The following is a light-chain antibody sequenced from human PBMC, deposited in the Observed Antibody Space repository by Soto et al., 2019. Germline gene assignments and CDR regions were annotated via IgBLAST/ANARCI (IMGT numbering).Light chain of an antibody. J-gene: IGLJ1*01. CDR1: RSYVGGYNY. CDR2: EVI. Sequence: QALLTQPPSASGSPGQSVPISCPGTRSYVGGYNYVSWYQQHPGKAPKLMIYEVIKRPSGVPDRFSGSKSGNTASLTVSGLQAEDEADYYCSSYAGSNNYVFGTGTKVTVL. V-gene: IGLV2-8*01. CDR3: SSYAGSNNYV.